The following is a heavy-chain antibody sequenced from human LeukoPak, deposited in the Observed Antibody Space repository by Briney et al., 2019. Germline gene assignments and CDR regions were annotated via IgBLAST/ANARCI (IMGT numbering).Heavy chain of an antibody. CDR2: INTNTGNP. D-gene: IGHD5-24*01. CDR1: GYTFTSYA. CDR3: AESIVATITDWFDP. V-gene: IGHV7-4-1*02. Sequence: ASVKVSCKASGYTFTSYAMNWVRQAPGQGLEWMGWINTNTGNPTYAQGFTGRFVFSLDTSVSTAYLQISSLKAEDTAVYYCAESIVATITDWFDPWGQGTLVTVSS. J-gene: IGHJ5*02.